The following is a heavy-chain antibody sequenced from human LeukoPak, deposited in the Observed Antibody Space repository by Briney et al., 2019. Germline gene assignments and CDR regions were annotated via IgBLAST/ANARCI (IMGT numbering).Heavy chain of an antibody. CDR2: ICYDGSNK. V-gene: IGHV3-33*08. CDR1: AFTFSSYD. Sequence: GGSLRLLCGASAFTFSSYDMQRVRQAPAKGLVWVAVICYDGSNKYYEDSVKGRFTISSDNSKNTLYLQMNSLRAEDAAVYYCARERRSSSSRNRLFDYWGQGTLVTVSS. J-gene: IGHJ4*02. D-gene: IGHD6-6*01. CDR3: ARERRSSSSRNRLFDY.